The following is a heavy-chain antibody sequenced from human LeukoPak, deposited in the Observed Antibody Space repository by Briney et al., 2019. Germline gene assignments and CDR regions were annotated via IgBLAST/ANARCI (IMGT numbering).Heavy chain of an antibody. D-gene: IGHD3-22*01. V-gene: IGHV3-48*03. CDR2: ISSSGSTI. CDR1: GFTFSSNE. J-gene: IGHJ4*02. Sequence: GGSLRLSCAASGFTFSSNEMNWVRQAPGKGLEWVSYISSSGSTIYYADSVKGRFIISRDNAKNSLYLQMNSLRAEDTAVYYCARDRYDSSGIFDYWGQGTLVTVSS. CDR3: ARDRYDSSGIFDY.